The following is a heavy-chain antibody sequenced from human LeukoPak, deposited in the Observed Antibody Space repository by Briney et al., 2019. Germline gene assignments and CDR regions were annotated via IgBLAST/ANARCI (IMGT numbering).Heavy chain of an antibody. CDR1: GGSISSGGYY. V-gene: IGHV4-31*03. D-gene: IGHD6-13*01. J-gene: IGHJ6*02. CDR2: IYYSGST. CDR3: AREKAAGSQYYYYYYGMDV. Sequence: PSQTLSLTCTVSGGSISSGGYYWSWIRQHPGKGLEWLGYIYYSGSTYYNPSLKSRVTISVDTSKNQFSLKLSSVTAADTAVYYCAREKAAGSQYYYYYYGMDVWGQGTTVTVSS.